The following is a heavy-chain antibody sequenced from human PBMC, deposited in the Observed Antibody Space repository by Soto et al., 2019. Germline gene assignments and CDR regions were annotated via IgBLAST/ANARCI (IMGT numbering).Heavy chain of an antibody. Sequence: EVQLVESGGGLVQPGGSLRLSCATSGFTCSRHSMNWVRQAPGKGLDWVSYISSGGSTIYYADSVKGRFTISRDNAKNSLHLQINSLRAEDTAVYYCARYNDYSLRESDYWGQGTLVTVSS. CDR3: ARYNDYSLRESDY. CDR1: GFTCSRHS. V-gene: IGHV3-48*01. D-gene: IGHD4-4*01. CDR2: ISSGGSTI. J-gene: IGHJ4*02.